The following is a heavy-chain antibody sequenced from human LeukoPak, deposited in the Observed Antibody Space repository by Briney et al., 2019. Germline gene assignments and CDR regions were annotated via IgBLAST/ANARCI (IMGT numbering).Heavy chain of an antibody. CDR1: GGSISSYY. J-gene: IGHJ4*02. Sequence: SETLSLTCTVSGGSISSYYWSWIRQPPGKRLEWIGYIYYSGSANYNASLKSRVTISVDTSKNQLSLQLSSVTAADTALYYCATSFTHTRTGSECWGQGTLVTVSS. V-gene: IGHV4-59*01. CDR2: IYYSGSA. D-gene: IGHD1-14*01. CDR3: ATSFTHTRTGSEC.